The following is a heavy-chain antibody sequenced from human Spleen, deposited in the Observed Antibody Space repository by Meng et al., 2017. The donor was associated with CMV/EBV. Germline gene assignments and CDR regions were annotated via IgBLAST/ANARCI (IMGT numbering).Heavy chain of an antibody. V-gene: IGHV1-18*01. Sequence: ASVKVSCKASGYSFTTYDISWVRQAPGQGLEWMGWISAHNGNTNYAQKFQGRVTITADKSTSTAYMELSSLRSEDTAVYYCARSRGRGVTEMTYYYYGMDVWGQGTTVTVSS. CDR3: ARSRGRGVTEMTYYYYGMDV. D-gene: IGHD3-10*01. CDR1: GYSFTTYD. CDR2: ISAHNGNT. J-gene: IGHJ6*02.